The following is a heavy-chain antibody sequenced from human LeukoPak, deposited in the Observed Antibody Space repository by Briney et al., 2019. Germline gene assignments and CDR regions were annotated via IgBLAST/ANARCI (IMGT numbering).Heavy chain of an antibody. CDR2: IIPILGIA. D-gene: IGHD1-7*01. V-gene: IGHV1-69*04. CDR3: ARAPGNYALRWFDP. J-gene: IGHJ5*02. CDR1: GGTFSSYA. Sequence: AVKVSFKASGGTFSSYAISWVRQAPGPGLAWMGRIIPILGIANYAQKFQGRVTITADKSTSTAYMELSSLRSEDTAVYYCARAPGNYALRWFDPWGQGTLLPVSS.